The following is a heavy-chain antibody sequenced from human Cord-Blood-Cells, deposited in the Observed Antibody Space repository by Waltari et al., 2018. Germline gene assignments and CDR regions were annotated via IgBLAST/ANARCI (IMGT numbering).Heavy chain of an antibody. CDR1: GFTFGRYW. CDR2: IKQDGSEK. D-gene: IGHD1-26*01. Sequence: EVQLVESGGGLVQPGGSLRLSCAASGFTFGRYWMSWFSQAPGKGLEWVANIKQDGSEKYYVDSVKGRFTISRDNAKNSLYLQMNSLRAEDTAVYYCARDRVGADAFDIWGQGTMVTVSS. V-gene: IGHV3-7*01. CDR3: ARDRVGADAFDI. J-gene: IGHJ3*02.